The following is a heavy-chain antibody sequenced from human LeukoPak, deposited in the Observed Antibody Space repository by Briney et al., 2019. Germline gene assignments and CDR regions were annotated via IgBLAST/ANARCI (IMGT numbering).Heavy chain of an antibody. J-gene: IGHJ2*01. D-gene: IGHD6-13*01. Sequence: SETLSLTCTVSGGSITNSYWNWIRQSPGKGLEWIGYINYSGSTNYNPSLKSRVTISVDTSKNQFSLKLSSVTAADTAVYYCARPLLKYSSSWYFDLWGRGTLVTVSS. CDR3: ARPLLKYSSSWYFDL. CDR1: GGSITNSY. V-gene: IGHV4-59*08. CDR2: INYSGST.